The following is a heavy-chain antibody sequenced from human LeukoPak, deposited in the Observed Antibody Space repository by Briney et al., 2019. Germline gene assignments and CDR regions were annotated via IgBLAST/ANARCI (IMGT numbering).Heavy chain of an antibody. CDR2: ISTTSSSTI. CDR3: ARDRGSSGYHFDY. J-gene: IGHJ4*02. V-gene: IGHV3-48*01. CDR1: GFTFSDYS. Sequence: GRSLRLSRAASGFTFSDYSMNWVRQAPGKGLEWVSYISTTSSSTIYYADSVKGRFTISRDNAKNSLYLQMNSLRAEDTAVYYCARDRGSSGYHFDYWGQGTLVTVSS. D-gene: IGHD3-22*01.